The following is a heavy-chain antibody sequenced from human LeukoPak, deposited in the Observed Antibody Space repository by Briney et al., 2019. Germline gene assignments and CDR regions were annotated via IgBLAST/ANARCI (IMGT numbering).Heavy chain of an antibody. CDR3: ARAWHDSSGYYYYFDY. D-gene: IGHD3-22*01. CDR1: GYSISRGYY. Sequence: SETLSLTCTVFGYSISRGYYWGWIRQPPGKGLEWIGSIYHVGGSNYNPSLKSRVTISMDTSRDQVALKLTSVTAAGTAVYYCARAWHDSSGYYYYFDYSGQGTLVTVSS. V-gene: IGHV4-38-2*02. J-gene: IGHJ4*02. CDR2: IYHVGGS.